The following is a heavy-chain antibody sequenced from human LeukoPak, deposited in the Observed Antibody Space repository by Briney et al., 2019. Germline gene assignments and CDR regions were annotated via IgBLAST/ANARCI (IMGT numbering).Heavy chain of an antibody. V-gene: IGHV4-4*07. J-gene: IGHJ6*03. Sequence: SETLSLTCTVSGGSISGYFWSWIRQPAGKGLEWIGRIYPSGSTNYNPSLKSRVTISVDTSKNQFSLRLNSVTAADTAVYYCARMTSASRLFYYYMDVWGKGTTVTVSS. CDR1: GGSISGYF. CDR2: IYPSGST. CDR3: ARMTSASRLFYYYMDV. D-gene: IGHD2-2*01.